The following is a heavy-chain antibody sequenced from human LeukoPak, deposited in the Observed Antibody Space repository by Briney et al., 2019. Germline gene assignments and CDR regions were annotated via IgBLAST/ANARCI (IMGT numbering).Heavy chain of an antibody. CDR1: GGSISSYY. CDR3: ARDSGLGPFDY. CDR2: IYYSGTT. Sequence: SETLSLTCTVSGGSISSYYWSWTRQPPGKGLEWIGYIYYSGTTNYNPSLKSRVTISVDTSKNQFSLKLSSVTAADTAVYYCARDSGLGPFDYWGQGTLVTVSS. V-gene: IGHV4-59*01. J-gene: IGHJ4*02. D-gene: IGHD6-19*01.